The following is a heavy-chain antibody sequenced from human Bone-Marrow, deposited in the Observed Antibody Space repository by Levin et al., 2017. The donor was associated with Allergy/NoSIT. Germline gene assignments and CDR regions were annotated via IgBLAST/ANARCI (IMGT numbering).Heavy chain of an antibody. V-gene: IGHV3-23*01. D-gene: IGHD6-19*01. CDR3: AKGLRQWLVPAFDI. J-gene: IGHJ3*02. CDR1: GFTFSSYA. Sequence: GGSLRLSCATSGFTFSSYAMNWVRQAPGTGLEWVSSISGPGSSTYYADSVKGRFTISRDNSKNTLYLQMNSLRAEDTALYYCAKGLRQWLVPAFDIWGQGTMVTVSS. CDR2: ISGPGSST.